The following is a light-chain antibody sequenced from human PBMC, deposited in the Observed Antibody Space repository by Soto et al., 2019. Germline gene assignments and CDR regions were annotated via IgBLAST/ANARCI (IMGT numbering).Light chain of an antibody. CDR1: QSVSSN. Sequence: EIVMTQSPATLSVSPGERATLSCRASQSVSSNLAWYQQKPGQAPRLLLYGASTRGTGIPATFRGSGSGTEFTPTISSLQSEDFAVYYCQQYNNWPPWTFGQGTKVEIK. CDR2: GAS. J-gene: IGKJ1*01. V-gene: IGKV3-15*01. CDR3: QQYNNWPPWT.